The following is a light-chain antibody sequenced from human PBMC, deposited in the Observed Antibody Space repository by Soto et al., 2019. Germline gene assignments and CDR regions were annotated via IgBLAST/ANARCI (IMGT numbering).Light chain of an antibody. V-gene: IGLV2-14*01. J-gene: IGLJ2*01. CDR3: SSYTSSSPLV. CDR2: DVS. CDR1: SSDVGGYNY. Sequence: QSALTQPASVSGSPGQSITISCTGTSSDVGGYNYVSWYQQHPGKAPKLMIYDVSNRPSGVSNRFSGSKSGNTASLTISWLQAEDEADYYFSSYTSSSPLVFGGGTKVTVL.